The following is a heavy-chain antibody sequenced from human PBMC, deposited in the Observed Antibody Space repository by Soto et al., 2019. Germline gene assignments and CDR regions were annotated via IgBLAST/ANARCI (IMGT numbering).Heavy chain of an antibody. V-gene: IGHV4-39*01. CDR2: VYFTGST. D-gene: IGHD3-10*01. J-gene: IGHJ5*02. CDR3: ARHLYGWGERFDP. CDR1: GDSISRSSFY. Sequence: SETLSLTCTVSGDSISRSSFYWGWIRQPPGKGLECIGIVYFTGSTNYNPSLKSRVTMSVDRSKNQFSLKLSSVTAADTAVYYCARHLYGWGERFDPWGQGTLVTVSS.